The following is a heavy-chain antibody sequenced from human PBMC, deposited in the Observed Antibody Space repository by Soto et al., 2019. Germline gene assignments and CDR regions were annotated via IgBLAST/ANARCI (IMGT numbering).Heavy chain of an antibody. D-gene: IGHD3-16*01. V-gene: IGHV4-39*01. J-gene: IGHJ6*03. CDR1: SGSISSSYYY. Sequence: QLQLQESGPGLVKPSESLSLTCTVSSGSISSSYYYWGWIRQPPGKGLEWIGAICYTGSTYYNPPLQSRVTISVDTSKNQFSLKMSSVTAADTAVYFCARQAGAFGYYMDVWGKGATVTVSS. CDR3: ARQAGAFGYYMDV. CDR2: ICYTGST.